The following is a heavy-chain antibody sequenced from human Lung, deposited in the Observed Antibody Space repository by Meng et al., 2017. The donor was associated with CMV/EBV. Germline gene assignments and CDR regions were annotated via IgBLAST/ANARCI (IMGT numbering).Heavy chain of an antibody. J-gene: IGHJ4*02. Sequence: GGSLRLSCAASGFTFSSYAMTWVRQAPGKGLEWVSDISGSGGNTYYADSVKGRFAISRDNSKNTLYLQMNSLRADGTAVYYCSKPFYYCESIDYDFDYWGQGTXVTVSS. CDR2: ISGSGGNT. D-gene: IGHD3-22*01. CDR3: SKPFYYCESIDYDFDY. CDR1: GFTFSSYA. V-gene: IGHV3-23*01.